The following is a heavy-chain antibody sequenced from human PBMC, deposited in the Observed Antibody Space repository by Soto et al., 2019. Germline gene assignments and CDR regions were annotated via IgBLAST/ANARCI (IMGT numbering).Heavy chain of an antibody. CDR2: ISSSGYNI. Sequence: GGSLRLSCEASGFTFSSYNMNWVRQAPGKGLEWISYISSSGYNIYYADSVKGRFTASRDNAKNSLYLQMNSLRAEDTAVYYCVLQGYDILTGNYLDCWGQGTLVTVSS. J-gene: IGHJ4*02. CDR1: GFTFSSYN. V-gene: IGHV3-48*01. CDR3: VLQGYDILTGNYLDC. D-gene: IGHD3-9*01.